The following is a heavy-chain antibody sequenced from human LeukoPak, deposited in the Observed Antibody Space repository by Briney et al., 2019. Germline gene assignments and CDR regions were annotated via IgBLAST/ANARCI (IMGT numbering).Heavy chain of an antibody. CDR1: GGSISSGSYY. J-gene: IGHJ5*02. Sequence: PSETLSLTCTVSGGSISSGSYYWSWIRQHPGKGLEWIGYIYYSGTTYYNPSLKNRLTISLDMSKNQFSLKLSSVTAADTAVYYCVRREDYGDYRVFDPWGQGTLVTVSS. CDR2: IYYSGTT. CDR3: VRREDYGDYRVFDP. D-gene: IGHD4-17*01. V-gene: IGHV4-31*03.